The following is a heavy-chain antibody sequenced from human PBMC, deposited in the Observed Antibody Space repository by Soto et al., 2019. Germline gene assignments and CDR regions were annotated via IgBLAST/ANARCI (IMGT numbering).Heavy chain of an antibody. V-gene: IGHV4-59*01. D-gene: IGHD3-22*01. CDR3: ARNYDRREFWFNP. J-gene: IGHJ5*02. CDR2: IYSSAST. CDR1: GGSISSYY. Sequence: SQTLSLTCTVFGGSISSYYWSWIRQHPGKGLEWLQYIYSSASTNYNPSLKSRVTISVDTSKNQFSLKLGTVTAADTGVYSCARNYDRREFWFNPWGQGALVTV.